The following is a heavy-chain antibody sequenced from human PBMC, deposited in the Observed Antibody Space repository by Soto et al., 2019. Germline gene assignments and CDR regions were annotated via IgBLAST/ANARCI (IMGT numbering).Heavy chain of an antibody. CDR2: IHDSGST. CDR3: ARQGSCSGDTCFSFLYSFDV. CDR1: GGSGSSY. D-gene: IGHD2-15*01. Sequence: PSETLSLTCTVSGGSGSSYWAWIRQPPGKGLEYIGSIHDSGSTYYSPSLKSRVNLSADMSKNQLSLRLRSVTAADTAVYYCARQGSCSGDTCFSFLYSFDVWAQGTLVTVSS. V-gene: IGHV4-39*01. J-gene: IGHJ3*01.